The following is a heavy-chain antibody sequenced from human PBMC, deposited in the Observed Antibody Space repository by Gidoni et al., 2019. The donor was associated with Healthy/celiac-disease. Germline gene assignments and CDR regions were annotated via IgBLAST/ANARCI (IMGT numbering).Heavy chain of an antibody. D-gene: IGHD5-18*01. CDR2: IYSGGST. Sequence: SVIYSGGSTYYADSVKGRFTISRDNSKNTLYLQMNSLRAEDTAVYYCARDGGTAMDFDYWGQGTLVTVSS. CDR3: ARDGGTAMDFDY. J-gene: IGHJ4*02. V-gene: IGHV3-66*01.